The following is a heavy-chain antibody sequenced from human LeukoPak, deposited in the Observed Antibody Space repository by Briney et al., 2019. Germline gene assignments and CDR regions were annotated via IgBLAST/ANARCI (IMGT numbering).Heavy chain of an antibody. CDR1: GFTFSSYS. CDR3: AREGEMHSSGWYDD. Sequence: PGGSLRLSCAASGFTFSSYSMTWVRQAPGKGLEWVSAISGSGGSTNYADSVKGRCTISRDNSKNTLYLQMNSLRAEDTAVYYCAREGEMHSSGWYDDWGQGILVTVSS. CDR2: ISGSGGST. J-gene: IGHJ5*02. D-gene: IGHD6-19*01. V-gene: IGHV3-23*01.